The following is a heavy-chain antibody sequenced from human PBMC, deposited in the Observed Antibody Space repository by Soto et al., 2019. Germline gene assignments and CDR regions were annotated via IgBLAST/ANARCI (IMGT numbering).Heavy chain of an antibody. J-gene: IGHJ4*02. V-gene: IGHV3-15*07. D-gene: IGHD3-3*01. CDR3: TSETYYDLWSGYYYQGYVDY. CDR2: IKSKTDGGTT. Sequence: EVQLVESGGGLVKPGGSLRLSCAASGFTFSNAWMNWVRQAPGKGLEWVGRIKSKTDGGTTDYAAPVKGRFTISRDDSKNTLYLRMNSLKTEDTAVYYCTSETYYDLWSGYYYQGYVDYWGQGTLVTFSS. CDR1: GFTFSNAW.